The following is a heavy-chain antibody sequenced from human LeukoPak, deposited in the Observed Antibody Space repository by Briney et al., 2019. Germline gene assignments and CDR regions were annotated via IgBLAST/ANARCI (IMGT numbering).Heavy chain of an antibody. CDR1: GFTFSSYS. CDR3: ARITRESIYAYNNYYYMDV. CDR2: ISGNAIYI. J-gene: IGHJ6*03. V-gene: IGHV3-21*01. Sequence: GGSLRLSCAASGFTFSSYSMNWVRQAPGKGLEWVSSISGNAIYIDYADSVKGRFTISRDNAKNSLYLQMNSLRAEDTAVYYCARITRESIYAYNNYYYMDVWGKGPTVTVSS. D-gene: IGHD2/OR15-2a*01.